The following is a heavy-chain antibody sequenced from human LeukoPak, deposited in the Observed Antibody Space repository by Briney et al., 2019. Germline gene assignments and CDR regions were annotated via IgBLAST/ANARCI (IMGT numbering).Heavy chain of an antibody. CDR3: AKGGYRYGSYKYYFDY. V-gene: IGHV3-23*01. Sequence: TGGSLRLCCAASGFTFNSYAVSWVRHAPGKGLEWVSTISGGGGSTYYADSVQGRFTISRDNSKNTLYLQMNSLRAEDTAVYYCAKGGYRYGSYKYYFDYWGQGTLVTVSS. D-gene: IGHD5-18*01. CDR2: ISGGGGST. CDR1: GFTFNSYA. J-gene: IGHJ4*02.